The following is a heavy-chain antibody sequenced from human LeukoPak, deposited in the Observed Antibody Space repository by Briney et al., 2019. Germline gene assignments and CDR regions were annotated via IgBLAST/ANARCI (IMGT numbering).Heavy chain of an antibody. D-gene: IGHD5-18*01. CDR2: ISGSGGST. CDR3: AKVRGIQLLNWFDP. J-gene: IGHJ5*02. Sequence: GGSLRLSCAASGFTFSSYAMSWVRQAPGKGLEWVSAISGSGGSTYYADSVKGRFTISRHNSKNTLYLQMNSLRAEDTAVYYCAKVRGIQLLNWFDPWGQGTLVTVSS. CDR1: GFTFSSYA. V-gene: IGHV3-23*01.